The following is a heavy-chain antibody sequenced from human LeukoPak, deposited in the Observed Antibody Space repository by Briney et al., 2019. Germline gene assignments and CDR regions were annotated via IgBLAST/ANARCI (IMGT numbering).Heavy chain of an antibody. V-gene: IGHV3-23*01. J-gene: IGHJ4*02. CDR3: AKAQTKGVLRYFDWLTDY. Sequence: GGSLRLSCAASGFSFSTYGMHWVRQAPGKGLEWVSAISGSGGSTYYADSVKGRFTISRDNSKNTLYLQMNSLRAEDTAVYYCAKAQTKGVLRYFDWLTDYWGQGTLVTVSS. D-gene: IGHD3-9*01. CDR1: GFSFSTYG. CDR2: ISGSGGST.